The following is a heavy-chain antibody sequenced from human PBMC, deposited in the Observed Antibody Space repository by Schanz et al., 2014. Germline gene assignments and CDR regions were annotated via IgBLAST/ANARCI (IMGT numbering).Heavy chain of an antibody. CDR3: AKDRWRATVMVDAFDI. J-gene: IGHJ3*02. Sequence: EVQLVESGGGLVRPGDSLRLSCAASGFTFSSYNINWVRQAPGKGLEYISSISPSSSYIYYADSVKGRFTISRDNAKNTVHLQMNSLRAEDTAVYFCAKDRWRATVMVDAFDIWGQGTKVTVSS. D-gene: IGHD4-4*01. V-gene: IGHV3-21*02. CDR1: GFTFSSYN. CDR2: ISPSSSYI.